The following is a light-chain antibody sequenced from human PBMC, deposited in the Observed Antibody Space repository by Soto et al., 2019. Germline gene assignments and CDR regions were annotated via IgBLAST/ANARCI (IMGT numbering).Light chain of an antibody. CDR1: GSLHHSNGYIY. Sequence: IGMTQPPRYLAFTRRAPASSSRGSSGSLHHSNGYIYLDWYVQRPGQAPQLLIYVASNRASGVPDRFSGSGSGTDFTLQITRVEPEDVAFYYCMQVFREPLSFGGGTKV. J-gene: IGKJ4*01. CDR2: VAS. CDR3: MQVFREPLS. V-gene: IGKV2-28*01.